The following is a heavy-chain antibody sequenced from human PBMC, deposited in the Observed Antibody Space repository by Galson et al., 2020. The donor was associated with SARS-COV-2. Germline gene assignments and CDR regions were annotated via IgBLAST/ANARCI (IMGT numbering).Heavy chain of an antibody. V-gene: IGHV3-64D*06. CDR2: ISSNGATS. CDR3: LSYSSTRQNC. J-gene: IGHJ4*02. CDR1: GFIFSDYA. D-gene: IGHD2-2*01. Sequence: GESLKISCSASGFIFSDYAMHWVRQAPGKGLEYVSAISSNGATSFYADSVNGRFTMSRDNSKNMFYLQMTALRLEDTAFYYCLSYSSTRQNCWSQGTLVTVSS.